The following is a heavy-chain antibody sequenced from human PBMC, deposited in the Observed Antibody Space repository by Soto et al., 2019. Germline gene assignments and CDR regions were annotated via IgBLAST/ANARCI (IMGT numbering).Heavy chain of an antibody. J-gene: IGHJ6*02. CDR2: INPNSGGT. D-gene: IGHD3-3*01. CDR1: GYTFTGYY. Sequence: ASVQVSCKASGYTFTGYYMHWVRQAAGQGREGMGWINPNSGGTNYAQKFQGCATMTRDTSISTAYMELSRLRSDDTAVYYCARDPSITIFGVVILNYGMDVWGQGTTVTVSS. V-gene: IGHV1-2*04. CDR3: ARDPSITIFGVVILNYGMDV.